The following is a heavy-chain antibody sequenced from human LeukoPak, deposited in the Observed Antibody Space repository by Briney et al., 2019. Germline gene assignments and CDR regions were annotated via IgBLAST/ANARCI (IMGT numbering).Heavy chain of an antibody. J-gene: IGHJ4*02. D-gene: IGHD3-22*01. CDR2: INHSGST. CDR3: ASRSNYYDPLW. V-gene: IGHV4-34*01. Sequence: PSETLSLTCAVYGGSFSGYYWSWIRQPPGKGLEWIGEINHSGSTNYNPSLKSRVTISVDTSKNQFPLKLSSVTAADTAVYYCASRSNYYDPLWWGQGTLVTVSS. CDR1: GGSFSGYY.